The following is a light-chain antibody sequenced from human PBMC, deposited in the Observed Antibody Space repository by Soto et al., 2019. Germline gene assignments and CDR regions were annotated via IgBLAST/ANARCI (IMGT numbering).Light chain of an antibody. J-gene: IGLJ3*02. CDR2: EGS. V-gene: IGLV2-23*01. CDR1: SSDIGSYNF. CDR3: WSYAGSSTWV. Sequence: QSALTQPASVSGSPGQSITISCTGTSSDIGSYNFVSWYQQHPGKDPKLIIYEGSKRPIGGSHRFSGSKSDNTSSLTISGLHAWDEADYYCWSYAGSSTWVFGEGTKLTVL.